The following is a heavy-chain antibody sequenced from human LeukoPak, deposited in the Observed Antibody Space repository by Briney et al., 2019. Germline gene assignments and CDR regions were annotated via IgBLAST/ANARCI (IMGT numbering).Heavy chain of an antibody. J-gene: IGHJ4*02. D-gene: IGHD4-17*01. CDR3: TRDPGFGDYGFD. Sequence: PGGSLRLSCTASGFNFGGYAMSWFRQAPGRGPEWVGFIRSKPYGGTTEYAASVKGRFTISRDDSKSIAYLQMNSLKIEDTAVYYCTRDPGFGDYGFDWGQGTLVTVSS. CDR1: GFNFGGYA. CDR2: IRSKPYGGTT. V-gene: IGHV3-49*03.